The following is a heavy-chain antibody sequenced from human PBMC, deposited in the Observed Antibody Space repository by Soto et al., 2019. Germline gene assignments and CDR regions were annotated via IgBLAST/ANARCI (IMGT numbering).Heavy chain of an antibody. D-gene: IGHD3-3*01. CDR3: ASNYDFWSGYDTGRRLYGIDV. CDR2: IYYSGST. CDR1: GGSISSYY. Sequence: QVQLQESGPGLVKPSETLSLTCTVSGGSISSYYWSWIRQPQGKGLEWIGYIYYSGSTNYNPSLKSRVTISVDTSKNQFSLKLSSVTAADTAVYYCASNYDFWSGYDTGRRLYGIDVWGQGTTVTVSS. V-gene: IGHV4-59*01. J-gene: IGHJ6*02.